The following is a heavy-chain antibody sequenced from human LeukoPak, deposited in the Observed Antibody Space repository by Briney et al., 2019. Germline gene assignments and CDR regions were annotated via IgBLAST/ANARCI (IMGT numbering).Heavy chain of an antibody. J-gene: IGHJ4*02. CDR3: ARVCPLVLGATLVDY. CDR1: GGSFSGYY. V-gene: IGHV4-34*01. Sequence: PSETLSLTCAVYGGSFSGYYWSWIRQPPGKGLEWIGEINHSGSTNYNPSLKSRVTISVDTSKNQFSLKLSSVTAADTAVYYCARVCPLVLGATLVDYWGQGTLVTVSS. D-gene: IGHD1-26*01. CDR2: INHSGST.